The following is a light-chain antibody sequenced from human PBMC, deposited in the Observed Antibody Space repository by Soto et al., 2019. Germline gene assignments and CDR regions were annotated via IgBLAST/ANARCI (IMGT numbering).Light chain of an antibody. V-gene: IGLV2-14*01. J-gene: IGLJ1*01. Sequence: QSVLTQPASVSGSPGQSITISCTGTSSDVGGYNYVSWYQQHPGKAPKLMIYDVSNRPSGVFNRFSGSKSGNTASLTISGLQAEDEADYYCSSYTSSSVFGTGTKVTVL. CDR2: DVS. CDR1: SSDVGGYNY. CDR3: SSYTSSSV.